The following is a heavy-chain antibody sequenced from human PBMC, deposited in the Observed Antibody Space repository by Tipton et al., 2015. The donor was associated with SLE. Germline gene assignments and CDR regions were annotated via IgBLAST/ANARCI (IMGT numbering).Heavy chain of an antibody. Sequence: TLSLTCTVSGGSISSYYWSWIRQPPGKGLEWIGSIYYSGSTYYNPSLKSRVTISVDTSKNQFSLKLSSVTAADTAVYYCARAFLYYYDSSGSRYFDYWGQGTLVTVSS. D-gene: IGHD3-22*01. CDR3: ARAFLYYYDSSGSRYFDY. CDR1: GGSISSYY. CDR2: IYYSGST. V-gene: IGHV4-39*01. J-gene: IGHJ4*02.